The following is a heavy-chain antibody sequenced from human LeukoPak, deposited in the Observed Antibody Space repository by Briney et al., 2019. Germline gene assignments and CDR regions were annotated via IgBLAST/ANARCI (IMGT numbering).Heavy chain of an antibody. CDR1: GGSFSGYY. J-gene: IGHJ4*02. CDR2: INHSGST. Sequence: SETLSLTCAVYGGSFSGYYWSWIRQPPGKGLEWIGEINHSGSTNYNPSLKSRVTISVDTSKDQFSLKLSSVTAADTAVYYCARGSYGSGSYSPYFDYWGQGTLVTASS. CDR3: ARGSYGSGSYSPYFDY. D-gene: IGHD3-10*01. V-gene: IGHV4-34*01.